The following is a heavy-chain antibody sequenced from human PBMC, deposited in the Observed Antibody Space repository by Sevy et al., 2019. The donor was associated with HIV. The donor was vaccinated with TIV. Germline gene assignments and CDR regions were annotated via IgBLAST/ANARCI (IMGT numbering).Heavy chain of an antibody. D-gene: IGHD1-26*01. V-gene: IGHV1-18*01. Sequence: ASVKVSCKASGYTFINYGITWVRQAPGQGLEWMGWINRYNTNYAQKLQGRVTMTTDTSTSTVYMELRSLRSDDTAVYYCARSPSGSQGPGQYFQHWGQGTLVTVSS. CDR3: ARSPSGSQGPGQYFQH. CDR1: GYTFINYG. CDR2: INRYNT. J-gene: IGHJ1*01.